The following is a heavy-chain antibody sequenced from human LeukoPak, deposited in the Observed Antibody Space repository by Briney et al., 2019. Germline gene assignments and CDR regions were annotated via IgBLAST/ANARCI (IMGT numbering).Heavy chain of an antibody. V-gene: IGHV3-23*01. CDR2: ISGSGGST. CDR3: TTGIQLWAYYFDY. Sequence: PGGSLRLSCAASGFTLSSYAMSWVRQAPGKGLEWVSAISGSGGSTYYADSVKGRFTISRDNSKNTLYLQMNSLRAEDTAVYYCTTGIQLWAYYFDYWGQGTLVTVSS. J-gene: IGHJ4*02. D-gene: IGHD5-18*01. CDR1: GFTLSSYA.